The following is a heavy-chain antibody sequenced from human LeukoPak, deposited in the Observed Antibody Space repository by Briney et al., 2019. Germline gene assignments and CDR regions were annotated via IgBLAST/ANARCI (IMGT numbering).Heavy chain of an antibody. CDR1: GYTLTELS. Sequence: GASVKVSCKVSGYTLTELSMHWVRQAPGKGHEWMGGFDPEDGETIYAQKFQGRVTMTEDTSTDTAYMELSSLRSEDTAVYYCARAARVVAATRSLGYWGQGTLVTVSS. CDR3: ARAARVVAATRSLGY. J-gene: IGHJ4*02. CDR2: FDPEDGET. V-gene: IGHV1-24*01. D-gene: IGHD2-15*01.